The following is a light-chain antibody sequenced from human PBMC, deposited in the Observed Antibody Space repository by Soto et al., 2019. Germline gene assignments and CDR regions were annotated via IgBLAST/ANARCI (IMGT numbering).Light chain of an antibody. CDR3: SSYTNNNALV. CDR1: SSDVGGYNY. Sequence: QSVLTQPASVSGSPGQSITISCTGTSSDVGGYNYVSWYQQHPGKAPKLMIYEVSDRPSGVSNRFSGSKSGNTASLTISGLQTEDEADYYCSSYTNNNALVFGGGTQLTVL. CDR2: EVS. V-gene: IGLV2-14*01. J-gene: IGLJ3*02.